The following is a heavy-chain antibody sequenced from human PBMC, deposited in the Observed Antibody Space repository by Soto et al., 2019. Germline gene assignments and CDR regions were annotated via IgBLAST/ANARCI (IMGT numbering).Heavy chain of an antibody. D-gene: IGHD3-16*02. V-gene: IGHV4-59*08. CDR3: ARLYGLDAFDF. J-gene: IGHJ3*01. CDR1: GGSISSYY. Sequence: QVQLQESGPGLIKPSETLALSYTVSGGSISSYYWSWIRQPPGKGLEWIGYIFYSGSTNYNPSLKSRVTISVDTSKNQFSLQLSSVTAADTAVYYCARLYGLDAFDFWGQGTMVTVST. CDR2: IFYSGST.